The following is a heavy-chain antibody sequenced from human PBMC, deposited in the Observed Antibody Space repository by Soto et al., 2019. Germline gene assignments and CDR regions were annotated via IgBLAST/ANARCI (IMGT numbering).Heavy chain of an antibody. CDR1: GGTFSSYA. CDR3: ARDWCGGDCYSSPPRIGLGYFDY. V-gene: IGHV1-69*13. D-gene: IGHD2-21*02. CDR2: IIPIFGTA. Sequence: ASVKVSCKASGGTFSSYAISWVRQAPGQGLEWMGGIIPIFGTANYAQKFQGRVTITADESTSTAYMELSSLRSEDTAVYYCARDWCGGDCYSSPPRIGLGYFDYWGQGTLVTVSS. J-gene: IGHJ4*02.